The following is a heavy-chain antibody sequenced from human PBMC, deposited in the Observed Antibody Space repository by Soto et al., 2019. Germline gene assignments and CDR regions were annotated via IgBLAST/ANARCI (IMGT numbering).Heavy chain of an antibody. Sequence: QDQLVQSGVEVKKPGASVKVSCKASGYSFTNYGITWVRQAPGQGFEWMGWISAYNGNTNYAQKFQGRVTMTTDASTSTAYLELRMLRSDATAVYYCARDRGVAPPVAGNTHYYYYMDVWGKGTTVTVSS. CDR3: ARDRGVAPPVAGNTHYYYYMDV. V-gene: IGHV1-18*01. D-gene: IGHD6-19*01. CDR2: ISAYNGNT. CDR1: GYSFTNYG. J-gene: IGHJ6*03.